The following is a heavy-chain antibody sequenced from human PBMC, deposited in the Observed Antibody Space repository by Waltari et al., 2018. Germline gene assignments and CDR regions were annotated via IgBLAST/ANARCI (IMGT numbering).Heavy chain of an antibody. CDR3: AHSRVATMVRGVMGYFDY. V-gene: IGHV2-5*02. Sequence: QITLKESGPTLVKPTQTLTLTCTFSGFSLSTSGVGVGWSRQPPGKALEWLALIDWDDDKRYSPSLKSRLTITKDTAKNHGGRTMTNMDPVDTATYYCAHSRVATMVRGVMGYFDYWGQGTLVTVSS. J-gene: IGHJ4*02. CDR1: GFSLSTSGVG. D-gene: IGHD3-10*01. CDR2: IDWDDDK.